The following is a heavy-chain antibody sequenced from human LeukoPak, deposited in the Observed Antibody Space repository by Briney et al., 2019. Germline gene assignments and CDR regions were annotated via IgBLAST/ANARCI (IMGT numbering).Heavy chain of an antibody. J-gene: IGHJ6*03. Sequence: GGSLRLSCAASGFTFSDYYMGWIRQAPGKGLEWVSHIINSDSTIYYENSMKGRFSISRDNGKTSLYLQMNSLRVEDTAVYYCAKIGRSYDFWTGYYEEEVDYMDVWGKGTTVTVSS. V-gene: IGHV3-11*01. CDR1: GFTFSDYY. D-gene: IGHD3-3*01. CDR3: AKIGRSYDFWTGYYEEEVDYMDV. CDR2: IINSDSTI.